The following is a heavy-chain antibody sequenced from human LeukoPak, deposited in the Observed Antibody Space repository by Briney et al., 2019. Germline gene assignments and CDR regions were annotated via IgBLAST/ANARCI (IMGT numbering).Heavy chain of an antibody. J-gene: IGHJ2*01. CDR3: ARTPSNWNDWYLGL. Sequence: GGSLRLSCAASGFTFSSYWMHWVRQAPGKGLVWVSHINSAGSTTTYADSVKGRFTISRDNAKNTLYLQMNSLRAEDTAVYYCARTPSNWNDWYLGLWGRGTQVSVSS. D-gene: IGHD1-20*01. CDR1: GFTFSSYW. V-gene: IGHV3-74*01. CDR2: INSAGSTT.